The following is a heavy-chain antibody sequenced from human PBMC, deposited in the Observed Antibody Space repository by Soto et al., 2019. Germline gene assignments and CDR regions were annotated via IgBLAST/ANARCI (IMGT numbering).Heavy chain of an antibody. J-gene: IGHJ6*02. Sequence: GGSLRLSCAASGFTFSSYAMSWVRQAPGKGLEWVSAISGSGGSTYYADSVKGRFTISRDNSKNTLYLQMNSLRAEDTAVYYCVKGXITMVRGGVYYYYGMDVWGQGTTVTVSS. D-gene: IGHD3-10*01. CDR3: VKGXITMVRGGVYYYYGMDV. V-gene: IGHV3-23*01. CDR2: ISGSGGST. CDR1: GFTFSSYA.